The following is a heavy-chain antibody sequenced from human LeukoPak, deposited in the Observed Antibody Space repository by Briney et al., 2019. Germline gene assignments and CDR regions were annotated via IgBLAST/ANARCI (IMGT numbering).Heavy chain of an antibody. J-gene: IGHJ4*02. CDR2: IYSGGRT. Sequence: GGSLRLSCAASGFSVSSNYMSWVRQAPGKGLEWVSVIYSGGRTDYADSVKGRFTISRDNSKSTLYLQMNSLRAEDTAVYYCARDGRDSGSYYSDYWGQGTLVTVSS. V-gene: IGHV3-53*01. CDR1: GFSVSSNY. D-gene: IGHD3-10*01. CDR3: ARDGRDSGSYYSDY.